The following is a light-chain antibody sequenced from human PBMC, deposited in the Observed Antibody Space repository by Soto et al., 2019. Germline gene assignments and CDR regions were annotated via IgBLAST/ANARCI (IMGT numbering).Light chain of an antibody. J-gene: IGKJ5*01. V-gene: IGKV3-20*01. CDR1: QSVSSNY. CDR3: QQYGSSSIT. Sequence: EIVLTQSPGTLSLSPGERATLSCRASQSVSSNYLAWYQQKPGQAPRLLFYGASTRATGIADRFSGSGSGTDFTLTISRLEPEDCAVYYCQQYGSSSITFGQGTRLEIK. CDR2: GAS.